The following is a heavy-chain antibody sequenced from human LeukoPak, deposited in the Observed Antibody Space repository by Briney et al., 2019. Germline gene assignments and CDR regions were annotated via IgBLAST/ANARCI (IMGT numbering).Heavy chain of an antibody. J-gene: IGHJ3*02. CDR3: ARDGRSGWYSAGWAFDI. Sequence: GGSLRLSCAASGFTFSSYSMNWVRQAPGKGLEWVSSISSSSSYIYYADSVKGRFTISRDNAKNSLYLQMNSLRAEDTAVYYCARDGRSGWYSAGWAFDIWGQGTMVTVSS. CDR1: GFTFSSYS. D-gene: IGHD6-19*01. CDR2: ISSSSSYI. V-gene: IGHV3-21*01.